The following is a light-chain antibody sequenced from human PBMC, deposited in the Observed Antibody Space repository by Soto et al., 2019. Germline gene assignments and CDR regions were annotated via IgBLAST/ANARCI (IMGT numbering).Light chain of an antibody. Sequence: QSALNQPRSVSGSPGQSVTISCTGTSSDVGNYNYVAWYRQHPGKAPKLMIYDVAQRPSGVPDRFSGSKSGNTASLTISGLQAEDEADYYCCSYAGSYTWVFGGGTKLTVL. J-gene: IGLJ3*02. V-gene: IGLV2-11*01. CDR2: DVA. CDR3: CSYAGSYTWV. CDR1: SSDVGNYNY.